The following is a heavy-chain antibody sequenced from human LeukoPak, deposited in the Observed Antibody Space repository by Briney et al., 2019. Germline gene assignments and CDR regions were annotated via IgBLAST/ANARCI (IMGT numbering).Heavy chain of an antibody. D-gene: IGHD6-13*01. CDR1: GGSISSYY. V-gene: IGHV4-4*07. CDR3: ARCIAAAGHYYYYGMDV. CDR2: IYTSGST. J-gene: IGHJ6*02. Sequence: PSETLSLTCTVSGGSISSYYWSWIRQPAGKGLEWIGRIYTSGSTNSNPSLKSRVTMSVDTSKNQFSLKLSSVTAADTAVYYCARCIAAAGHYYYYGMDVWGQGTTVTVSS.